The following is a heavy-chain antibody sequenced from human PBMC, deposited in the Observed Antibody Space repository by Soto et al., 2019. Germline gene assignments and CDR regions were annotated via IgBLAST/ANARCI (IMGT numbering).Heavy chain of an antibody. J-gene: IGHJ4*02. D-gene: IGHD2-15*01. CDR2: ISYTGST. Sequence: QLQLQESGPGLVKPSETLSLTCSVSGDSIFSSDYYWGWIRQAPGKGLEWIGSISYTGSTLHNPSLRSRVTIYLDTPKSQFSLKLSSGTATDTAVYYCTRLVVAATSGYVGFDHWGQGTLVTVSS. CDR1: GDSIFSSDYY. CDR3: TRLVVAATSGYVGFDH. V-gene: IGHV4-39*01.